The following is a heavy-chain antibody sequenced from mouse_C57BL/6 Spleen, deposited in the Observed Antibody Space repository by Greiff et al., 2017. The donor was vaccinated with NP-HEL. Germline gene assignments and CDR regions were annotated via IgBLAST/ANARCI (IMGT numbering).Heavy chain of an antibody. Sequence: VQLQQSGAELVKPGASVKISCKASGYAFTSYWMNWVKQRPGQGLEWIGQIYPGDGDTNYNGKFKGKATLTADKSSSTAYMQLSSLTSEDSAVYVCARASGSRWYFDVWGTGTTVTVSS. V-gene: IGHV1-80*01. CDR3: ARASGSRWYFDV. D-gene: IGHD3-2*02. CDR2: IYPGDGDT. J-gene: IGHJ1*03. CDR1: GYAFTSYW.